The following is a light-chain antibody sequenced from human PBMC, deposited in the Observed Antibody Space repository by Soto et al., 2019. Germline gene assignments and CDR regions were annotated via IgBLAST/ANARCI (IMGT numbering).Light chain of an antibody. CDR1: QGISSY. J-gene: IGKJ1*01. CDR2: AAS. Sequence: IQLTQSPSSLSASVGDRVTITCRASQGISSYLAWYQQKPGKAPKLLLFAASSLHTGVPSRFSGSGAVTDFTLTITSLHPEDFATYYCQQSYSTPWTFGPGTTVEIK. V-gene: IGKV1-39*01. CDR3: QQSYSTPWT.